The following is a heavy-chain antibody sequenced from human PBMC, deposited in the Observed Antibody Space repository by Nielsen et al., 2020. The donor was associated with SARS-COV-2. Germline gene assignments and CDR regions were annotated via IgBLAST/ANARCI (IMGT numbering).Heavy chain of an antibody. V-gene: IGHV4-34*01. Sequence: GSLRLSCAVYGGSFSGYYWSWIRQPPGKGLEWIGEINHSGSTNYNPSLKSRVTISVDTSKNQFSLKLSSVTAADTAVYYCARAYYYGSGTPALLDYWGQGTLVTVSS. CDR2: INHSGST. J-gene: IGHJ4*02. CDR3: ARAYYYGSGTPALLDY. D-gene: IGHD3-10*01. CDR1: GGSFSGYY.